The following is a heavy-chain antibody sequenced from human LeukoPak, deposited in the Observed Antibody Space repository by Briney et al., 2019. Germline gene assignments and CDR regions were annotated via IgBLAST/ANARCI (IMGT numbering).Heavy chain of an antibody. J-gene: IGHJ4*02. Sequence: GGSLRLSCAASGFTLSSYAMSWVRQAPGKGLEWVSAISASGGSTYYADSVKGRFTISRDNSKNTLSLQMNSLRVEDTALYYCAKRYCGGGSCYAAYWGQGTLVTVSS. CDR1: GFTLSSYA. D-gene: IGHD2-15*01. V-gene: IGHV3-23*01. CDR3: AKRYCGGGSCYAAY. CDR2: ISASGGST.